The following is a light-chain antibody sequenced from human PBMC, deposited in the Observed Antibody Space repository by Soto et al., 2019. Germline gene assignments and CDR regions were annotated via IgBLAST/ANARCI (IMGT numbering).Light chain of an antibody. CDR1: QSVLYSSNNKNS. J-gene: IGKJ5*01. CDR2: WAS. CDR3: QHRMNWPLT. Sequence: DIVMTQSPDSLSVSLVERATINSKSIQSVLYSSNNKNSVAWYQQKPGQPPQLLIYWASTRESGVPDRFSGSESGTDFTLTISSLQAEDVAVYYCQHRMNWPLTFGQGTRLEIK. V-gene: IGKV4-1*01.